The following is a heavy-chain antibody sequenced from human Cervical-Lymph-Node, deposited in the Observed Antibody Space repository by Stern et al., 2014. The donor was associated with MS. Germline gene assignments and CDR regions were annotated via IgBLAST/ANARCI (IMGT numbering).Heavy chain of an antibody. Sequence: QVQLVESGSELKNPGASVKISCKASEFTFTTYAINWVRQAPGQGLEWMGWINTNTGNPTYAQVFTGRFVFSLDTSVSTAYLEIGDLKAEDTAVFYCARVRCTTTSCYTAYYHAMDVWGQGTTVTVSS. V-gene: IGHV7-4-1*01. CDR2: INTNTGNP. CDR3: ARVRCTTTSCYTAYYHAMDV. CDR1: EFTFTTYA. J-gene: IGHJ6*02. D-gene: IGHD4-17*01.